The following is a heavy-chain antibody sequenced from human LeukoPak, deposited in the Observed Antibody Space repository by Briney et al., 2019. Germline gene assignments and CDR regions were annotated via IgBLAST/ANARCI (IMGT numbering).Heavy chain of an antibody. CDR2: ISSSSSYI. CDR3: AKDIRGDYFFDY. V-gene: IGHV3-21*04. J-gene: IGHJ4*02. Sequence: GGSLRLSCAASGFTFSSYSMNWVRQAPGKGLEWVLSISSSSSYIYYADSVKGRFTISRDNAKNSLYLQMNSLTAEDTALYYCAKDIRGDYFFDYWGQGTLVTVSS. CDR1: GFTFSSYS. D-gene: IGHD2-21*01.